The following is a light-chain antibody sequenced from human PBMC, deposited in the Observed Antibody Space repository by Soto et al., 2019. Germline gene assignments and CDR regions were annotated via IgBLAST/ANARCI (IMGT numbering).Light chain of an antibody. CDR2: EVS. Sequence: QSVLTQPASVSGSPGQSITISCTGTSSDVGGYNYVSWYQQHPGKAPKLMIYEVSNRPSGVSNRFSGSKSGNTASLTISGLQAEDEAAYYCSSYTSTINYVFGSGTKVT. CDR3: SSYTSTINYV. CDR1: SSDVGGYNY. V-gene: IGLV2-14*01. J-gene: IGLJ1*01.